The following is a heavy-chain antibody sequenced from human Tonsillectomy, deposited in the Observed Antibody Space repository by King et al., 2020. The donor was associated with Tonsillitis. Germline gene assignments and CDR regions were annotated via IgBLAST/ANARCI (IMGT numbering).Heavy chain of an antibody. CDR2: MSYDGSNK. V-gene: IGHV3-33*05. CDR1: GFTFTNYG. CDR3: ARDFAPLWYSSGWHSYGMDV. J-gene: IGHJ6*02. Sequence: VQLVESGGGVVQPGRSLRLSCAASGFTFTNYGMHWVRQAPGKGLEWVAVMSYDGSNKYYADSVKGRFTISRDNSKNTLYLQMNSLRAEDTAVYYCARDFAPLWYSSGWHSYGMDVWGQGTTVTVSS. D-gene: IGHD6-19*01.